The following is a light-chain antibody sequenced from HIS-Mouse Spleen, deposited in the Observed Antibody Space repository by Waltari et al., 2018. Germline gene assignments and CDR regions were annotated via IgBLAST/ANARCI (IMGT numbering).Light chain of an antibody. CDR1: SSDVGGYNY. J-gene: IGLJ2*01. CDR3: SSYAGSNNLV. V-gene: IGLV2-8*01. Sequence: LTQPPSASGSPGQSVTISCTGTSSDVGGYNYVSWYQQHPGKAPKLMIYEVSQRPSGVPDRFSGSKSGNTASLTVSGLQAEDEADYYCSSYAGSNNLVFGGGTKLTVL. CDR2: EVS.